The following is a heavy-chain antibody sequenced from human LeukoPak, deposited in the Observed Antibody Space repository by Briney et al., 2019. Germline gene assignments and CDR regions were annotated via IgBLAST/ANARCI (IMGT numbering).Heavy chain of an antibody. J-gene: IGHJ1*01. D-gene: IGHD4-17*01. CDR1: GFTFSSFA. V-gene: IGHV3-23*01. CDR3: SRDPNGDYVGAFDFQR. Sequence: GGSLRLSCVVSGFTFSSFAMTWVRQAPGRGLEWVSSIRGSGGGADYADSVRGRFTISRDNSKNTLYLQMNSLRAEDAAIYYCSRDPNGDYVGAFDFQRWGQGTLVTVSS. CDR2: IRGSGGGA.